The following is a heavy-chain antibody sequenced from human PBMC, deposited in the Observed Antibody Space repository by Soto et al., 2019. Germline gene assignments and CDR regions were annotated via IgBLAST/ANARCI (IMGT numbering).Heavy chain of an antibody. CDR3: ARGSKEPYYDCAGSYYGAFDY. CDR2: INHSGST. CDR1: GGSFSGYY. D-gene: IGHD3-10*01. Sequence: PSETLSLTCAVYGGSFSGYYWSWIRQPPGKGLEWIGEINHSGSTNYNPSLKSRVTISVDTSKNQFSLKLSSVTAADTAVYYCARGSKEPYYDCAGSYYGAFDYWGQGTLVTVSS. J-gene: IGHJ4*02. V-gene: IGHV4-34*01.